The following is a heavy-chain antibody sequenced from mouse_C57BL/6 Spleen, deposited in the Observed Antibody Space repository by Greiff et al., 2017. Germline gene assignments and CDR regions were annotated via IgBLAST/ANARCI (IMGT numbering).Heavy chain of an antibody. CDR1: GYSITSGYD. J-gene: IGHJ1*03. Sequence: EVQLQESGPGMVKPSQSLSLTCTVTGYSITSGYDWHWIRHFPGNKLEWMGYISYSGSTNYNPSLKSRISITHDTSKNHFFLKLNSVTTEDTATYYCARGGLRRRYFDVWGTGTTVTVSS. CDR3: ARGGLRRRYFDV. D-gene: IGHD2-4*01. CDR2: ISYSGST. V-gene: IGHV3-1*01.